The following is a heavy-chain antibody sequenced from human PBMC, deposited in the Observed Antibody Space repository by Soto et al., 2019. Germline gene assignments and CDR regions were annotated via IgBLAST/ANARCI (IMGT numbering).Heavy chain of an antibody. V-gene: IGHV4-34*01. CDR1: GGPFSGYY. J-gene: IGHJ5*02. CDR3: ARDGAYYYGSGSTSNWFDP. Sequence: SETLSLTCAVYGGPFSGYYWSWIRQPPGKGLEWIGEINHSGGTNYNPSLKSRVTISVDTSKNQFSLKLSSVTAADTAVYYCARDGAYYYGSGSTSNWFDPWGQGTLVTVSS. CDR2: INHSGGT. D-gene: IGHD3-10*01.